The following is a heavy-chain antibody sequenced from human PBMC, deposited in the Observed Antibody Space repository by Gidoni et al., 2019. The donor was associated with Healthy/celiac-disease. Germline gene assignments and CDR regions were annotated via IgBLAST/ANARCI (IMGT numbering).Heavy chain of an antibody. Sequence: QVQLVESGGGVVQPGRSLRLACAASGFNFSSYAMHWVRQAPGKGLEWVAVISYDGSNKYYADSGKGRFTISRDNSKNTLYLQMNSLRAEDTAVYYCASEGVVGATPAFDYWGQGTLVTVSS. CDR1: GFNFSSYA. V-gene: IGHV3-30*01. J-gene: IGHJ4*02. CDR3: ASEGVVGATPAFDY. CDR2: ISYDGSNK. D-gene: IGHD1-26*01.